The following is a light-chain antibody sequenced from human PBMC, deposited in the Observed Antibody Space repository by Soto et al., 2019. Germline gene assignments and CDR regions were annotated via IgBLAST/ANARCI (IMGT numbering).Light chain of an antibody. J-gene: IGKJ1*01. CDR2: GAS. Sequence: EIVLTQSPGTLSFSPGERATLYGRASQSVSSSYLAWYQQKPGQAPRLLIYGASSRPTGIPDRFSGSGSGTDFTLTISSLEPEDFAVYYCQQRSDWPRTFGQGTKV. CDR1: QSVSSSY. CDR3: QQRSDWPRT. V-gene: IGKV3D-20*02.